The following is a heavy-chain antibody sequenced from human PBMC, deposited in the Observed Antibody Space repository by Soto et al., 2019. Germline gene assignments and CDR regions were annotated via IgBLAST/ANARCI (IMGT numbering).Heavy chain of an antibody. CDR2: IDPSDSYT. J-gene: IGHJ4*02. V-gene: IGHV5-10-1*01. CDR1: GYSFTSYW. Sequence: PGESLKISCKGSGYSFTSYWISWVRQMPGKGLEWMGRIDPSDSYTNYSPSFQGHVTISADKSISTAYLQWSSLKASDTAMYYCARRCSSTSCVDYWGQGTLVTVSS. CDR3: ARRCSSTSCVDY. D-gene: IGHD2-2*01.